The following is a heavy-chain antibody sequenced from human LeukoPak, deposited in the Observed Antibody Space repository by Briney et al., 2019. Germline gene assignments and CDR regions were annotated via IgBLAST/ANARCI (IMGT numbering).Heavy chain of an antibody. CDR3: ARANKVGASNWFDP. J-gene: IGHJ5*02. Sequence: GGSLRLSCAASGFTFSSYGMHWVRQAPGKGLEWVAVTWYDGSNKYYADSVKGRFTISRDNSKNTLYLQMNSLRAEDTAAYYCARANKVGASNWFDPWGQGTLVTVSS. CDR2: TWYDGSNK. CDR1: GFTFSSYG. V-gene: IGHV3-33*01. D-gene: IGHD1-26*01.